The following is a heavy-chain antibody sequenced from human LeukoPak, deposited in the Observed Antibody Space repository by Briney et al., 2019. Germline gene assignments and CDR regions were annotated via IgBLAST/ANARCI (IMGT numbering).Heavy chain of an antibody. CDR3: ARAVVVRGVITTLEWAFDI. CDR1: GFTVSSNY. J-gene: IGHJ3*02. CDR2: IYSGGST. V-gene: IGHV3-66*01. D-gene: IGHD3-10*01. Sequence: GGSLRLSCAASGFTVSSNYMSWVRQAPGKGLEWVSVIYSGGSTYYSDSVKGRFTISIDNSKNTLYLQMNSLRAEDTAVYYCARAVVVRGVITTLEWAFDIWGQGPMVTVSS.